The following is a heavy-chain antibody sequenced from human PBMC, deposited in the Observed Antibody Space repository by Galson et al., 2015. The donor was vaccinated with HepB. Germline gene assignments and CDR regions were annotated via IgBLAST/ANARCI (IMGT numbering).Heavy chain of an antibody. CDR3: ARGGSYYDSVGNQSPRY. CDR2: ISSSSQYI. V-gene: IGHV3-11*06. Sequence: SLRLSCAGSGFTFSDYYMSWIRQAPGKGLEWVSYISSSSQYIEYADSVQGRFSIFRDNAKNSLFLEMNNLRVEDTAVYYCARGGSYYDSVGNQSPRYWGQGTLVTVSS. D-gene: IGHD3-22*01. CDR1: GFTFSDYY. J-gene: IGHJ4*02.